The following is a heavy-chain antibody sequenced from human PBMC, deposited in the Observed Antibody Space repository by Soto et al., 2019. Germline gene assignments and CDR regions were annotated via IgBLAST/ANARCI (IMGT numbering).Heavy chain of an antibody. V-gene: IGHV4-39*01. D-gene: IGHD3-3*01. CDR2: IYYSGST. Sequence: PSETLSLTCTVSGGSISSSSYYWGWIRQPPGKGLEWIGSIYYSGSTYYNPSLKSRVTISVDTSKNQFSLKLSSVTAADTAVYYCARAELGGITIFGVVTWFDPWGQGTLVTVS. J-gene: IGHJ5*02. CDR1: GGSISSSSYY. CDR3: ARAELGGITIFGVVTWFDP.